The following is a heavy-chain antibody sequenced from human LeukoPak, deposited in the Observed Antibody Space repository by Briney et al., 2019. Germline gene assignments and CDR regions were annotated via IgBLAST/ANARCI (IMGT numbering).Heavy chain of an antibody. D-gene: IGHD3-22*01. CDR2: IKEDGSER. J-gene: IGHJ4*02. Sequence: GGSLRLSCAASGFTISNFWMSWVRQAPGKGLEWGANIKEDGSERYYVDSVKGRFTISRENAKNSLYLQMNSLRAEDTAVYYCARNGDYYDSTYWGQGTLVTVSS. CDR3: ARNGDYYDSTY. V-gene: IGHV3-7*01. CDR1: GFTISNFW.